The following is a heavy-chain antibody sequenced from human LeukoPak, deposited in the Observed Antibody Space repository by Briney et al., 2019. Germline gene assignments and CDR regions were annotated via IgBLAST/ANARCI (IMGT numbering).Heavy chain of an antibody. CDR3: ARVEYYDSSGYTY. CDR2: IKQDGSEK. D-gene: IGHD3-22*01. V-gene: IGHV3-7*01. CDR1: GLTLGSYW. Sequence: GGSLSLSCSASGLTLGSYWLSWVRQAPGKGLEWVANIKQDGSEKYYVDSVKGRFTISRDNAKNSLYLQMNSLRAEDTAVYYCARVEYYDSSGYTYWGQGTLVTVSS. J-gene: IGHJ4*02.